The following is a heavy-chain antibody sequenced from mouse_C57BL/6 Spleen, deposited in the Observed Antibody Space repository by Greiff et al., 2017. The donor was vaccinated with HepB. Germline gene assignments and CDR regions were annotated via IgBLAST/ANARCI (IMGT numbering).Heavy chain of an antibody. Sequence: LVESGAELVRPGTSVKVSCKASGYAFTNYLIEWVKQRPGQGLEWIGVINPGSGGTNYNEKFKGKATLTADKSSSTAYMQLSSLTSEDSAVYFCAREESMVPYYAMDYWGQGTSVTVSS. V-gene: IGHV1-54*01. CDR1: GYAFTNYL. CDR3: AREESMVPYYAMDY. D-gene: IGHD2-10*02. CDR2: INPGSGGT. J-gene: IGHJ4*01.